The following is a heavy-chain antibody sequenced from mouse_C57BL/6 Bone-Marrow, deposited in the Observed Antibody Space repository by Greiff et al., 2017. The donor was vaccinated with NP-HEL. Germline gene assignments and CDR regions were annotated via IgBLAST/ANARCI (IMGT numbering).Heavy chain of an antibody. CDR3: ARGGYYGSYDFDD. CDR2: INPSSGYT. CDR1: GYTFTSYT. J-gene: IGHJ2*01. Sequence: LQESGAELARPGASVKMSCKASGYTFTSYTMHWVKQRPGQGLEWIGYINPSSGYTKYNQKFKDKATLTADKSSSTAYMQLSSLASEDSAVYYCARGGYYGSYDFDDWGKGTTLTVSS. D-gene: IGHD1-1*01. V-gene: IGHV1-4*01.